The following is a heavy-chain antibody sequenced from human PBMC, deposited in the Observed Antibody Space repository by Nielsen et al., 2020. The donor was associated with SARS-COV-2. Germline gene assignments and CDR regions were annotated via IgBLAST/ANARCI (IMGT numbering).Heavy chain of an antibody. D-gene: IGHD6-6*01. J-gene: IGHJ3*02. V-gene: IGHV5-51*01. CDR1: GYSFTSYW. CDR3: ARQGDSSSETDAFDI. Sequence: GESLKISCKCSGYSFTSYWIGWVRQMPGKGLKWMGIIYPGDSDTRYSPSFQGQVTISADKSISTAYLQWSSLKASDTAMYYCARQGDSSSETDAFDIWGQGTMVTVSS. CDR2: IYPGDSDT.